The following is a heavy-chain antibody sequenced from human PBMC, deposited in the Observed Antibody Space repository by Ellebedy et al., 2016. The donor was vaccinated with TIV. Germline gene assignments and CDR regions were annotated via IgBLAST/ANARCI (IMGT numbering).Heavy chain of an antibody. CDR3: ARGYGGGSYYGIGDF. CDR1: GFTFSDYY. CDR2: IRNNARSQTT. V-gene: IGHV3-72*01. Sequence: PGGSLRLSCAASGFTFSDYYMDWVRQAPGKGLEWVGRIRNNARSQTTEYAASVSDRFTISRDDSKNSLFLQMSSLKTEDTAVYFCARGYGGGSYYGIGDFWGQGTLVTVSS. J-gene: IGHJ4*02. D-gene: IGHD4-23*01.